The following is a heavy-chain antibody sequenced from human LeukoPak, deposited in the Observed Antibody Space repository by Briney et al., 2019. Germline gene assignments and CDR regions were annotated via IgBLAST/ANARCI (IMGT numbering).Heavy chain of an antibody. Sequence: GGSLRLSCAASGFTFDNYGMHWVRQAPGKGLEWVAFIRSDGGIKYYADSVKGRFTISRDNSKNTLYLQVNSLRAEDTAVYFCAKDVPAAYFDYWGQGTLVTVSS. J-gene: IGHJ4*02. CDR1: GFTFDNYG. CDR2: IRSDGGIK. V-gene: IGHV3-30*02. D-gene: IGHD2-2*01. CDR3: AKDVPAAYFDY.